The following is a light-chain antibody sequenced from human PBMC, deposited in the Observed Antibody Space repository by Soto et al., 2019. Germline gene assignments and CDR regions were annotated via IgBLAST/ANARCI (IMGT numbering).Light chain of an antibody. CDR3: ASYTTSSTYV. J-gene: IGLJ1*01. CDR2: DVT. V-gene: IGLV2-14*03. CDR1: SSDVGGFNY. Sequence: SVLTQPASVSGSPGQSIAISCTGTSSDVGGFNYVSWYQQHPGKAPKLLIYDVTSRPSGVSDRFSGSKSANTASLTISGLQAEDEADYYCASYTTSSTYVFGTGTKVTVL.